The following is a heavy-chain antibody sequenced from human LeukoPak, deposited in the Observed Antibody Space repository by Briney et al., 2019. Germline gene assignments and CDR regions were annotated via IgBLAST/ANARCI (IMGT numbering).Heavy chain of an antibody. CDR1: GFTFSAYS. D-gene: IGHD1-26*01. Sequence: PGGSLRLSCAASGFTFSAYSMNWVRQAPGRGLEWVSSISSSSRSIYNADSVKGRFTISRDNAKRSLYLQMNSLRAEDTAVYYCARDTTPRRYYFDYWGQGTLVTVSS. CDR3: ARDTTPRRYYFDY. V-gene: IGHV3-21*01. CDR2: ISSSSRSI. J-gene: IGHJ4*02.